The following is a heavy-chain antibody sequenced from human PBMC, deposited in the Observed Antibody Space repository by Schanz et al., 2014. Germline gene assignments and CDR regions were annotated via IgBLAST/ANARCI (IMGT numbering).Heavy chain of an antibody. V-gene: IGHV1-18*01. CDR3: AKAEYDILTDSYSRLDP. D-gene: IGHD3-9*01. Sequence: QVQLVQSGPEVKKPGATVKVSCKASGYTFTSYGISWVRQAPGQGLEWMGWISVYTGNTKYGQKGQGRVTMTADTSTNTAYMELRSLRSDDTAVYYCAKAEYDILTDSYSRLDPWGQGTLVTVSS. CDR2: ISVYTGNT. CDR1: GYTFTSYG. J-gene: IGHJ5*02.